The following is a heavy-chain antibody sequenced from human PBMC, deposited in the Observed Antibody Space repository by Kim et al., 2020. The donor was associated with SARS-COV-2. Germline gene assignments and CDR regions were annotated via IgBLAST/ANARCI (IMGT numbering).Heavy chain of an antibody. CDR2: ISYDGSNK. CDR3: AGRYDYGDYNGFDY. V-gene: IGHV3-30*04. J-gene: IGHJ4*02. CDR1: GFTFSSYA. Sequence: GGSLRLSCAASGFTFSSYAMHWVRQAPGKGLEWVAVISYDGSNKYYADSVKGRFTISRDNSKNTLYLQMNSLRAEDTAVYYCAGRYDYGDYNGFDYWGQGTLVTVSS. D-gene: IGHD4-17*01.